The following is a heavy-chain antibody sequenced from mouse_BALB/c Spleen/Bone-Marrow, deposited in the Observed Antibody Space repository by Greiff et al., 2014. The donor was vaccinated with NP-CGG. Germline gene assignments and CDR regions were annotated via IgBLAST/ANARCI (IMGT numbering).Heavy chain of an antibody. J-gene: IGHJ4*01. CDR1: GFTFSDYY. CDR3: ARDGAVWLRHYYAMDY. V-gene: IGHV5-4*02. D-gene: IGHD2-2*01. Sequence: EVMLVESGGGLVKPGGSLKLSCAASGFTFSDYYMYWVRQTPEKRLEWVATISDGGSYTYYPDSVKGRFTISRDNAKNNLYLQMSSLKSEDTAMYYCARDGAVWLRHYYAMDYWGQGTSVTVSS. CDR2: ISDGGSYT.